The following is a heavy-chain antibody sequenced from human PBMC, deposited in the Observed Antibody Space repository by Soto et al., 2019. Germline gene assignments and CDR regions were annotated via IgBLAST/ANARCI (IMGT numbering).Heavy chain of an antibody. CDR1: GFTFSSYS. D-gene: IGHD3-9*01. Sequence: GGSLRLSCAASGFTFSSYSMNWVRQAPGKGLEWVSSISSSSSYIYYADSVKGRFTISRDNAKNSLYLQMNSLRAEDTAVYYCARSGGYVFLSGDDKCCFMSFWGQGTSDIVS. V-gene: IGHV3-21*01. CDR2: ISSSSSYI. J-gene: IGHJ6*02. CDR3: ARSGGYVFLSGDDKCCFMSF.